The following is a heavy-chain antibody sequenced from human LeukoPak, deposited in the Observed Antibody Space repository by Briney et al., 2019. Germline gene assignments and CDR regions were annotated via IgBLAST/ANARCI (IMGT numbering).Heavy chain of an antibody. CDR1: GFTFSSYA. J-gene: IGHJ6*02. D-gene: IGHD3-9*01. CDR3: AKAPYYDILRRGDYYYGMDV. Sequence: GGSLRLSCAASGFTFSSYAMSWVRQAPGKGLEWVSAISGSGGSTYYADSVKGRFTISRDNSKNTLYLQMNSLRAEDTAVYYCAKAPYYDILRRGDYYYGMDVWGQGTTVTVSS. V-gene: IGHV3-23*01. CDR2: ISGSGGST.